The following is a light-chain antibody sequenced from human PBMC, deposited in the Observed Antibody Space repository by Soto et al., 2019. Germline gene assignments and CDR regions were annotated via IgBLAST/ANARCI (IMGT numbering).Light chain of an antibody. CDR1: QNVRGSN. Sequence: VLSLSTCPLSLSPGQSATLSCRASQNVRGSNLAWYQQKPGQAPRLLIYGASSGATGIPDRFSGSGSGTDFTLTISRLEPEDFAVYYCQQYSASPLTFGGGTKVDIK. CDR3: QQYSASPLT. V-gene: IGKV3-20*01. J-gene: IGKJ4*01. CDR2: GAS.